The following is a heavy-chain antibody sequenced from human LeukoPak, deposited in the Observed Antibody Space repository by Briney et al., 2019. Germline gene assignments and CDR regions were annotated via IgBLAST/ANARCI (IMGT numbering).Heavy chain of an antibody. CDR2: ISSSSSYI. D-gene: IGHD3-10*01. J-gene: IGHJ4*02. CDR3: AKERGSGNFDY. V-gene: IGHV3-21*01. Sequence: GGSLRLSCAASGFTFSTYSMNWVRQAPGKGLEWVSSISSSSSYIFYADSVKGRFTISRDNAKNTLYLQMNSLRAEDTAVYYCAKERGSGNFDYWGQGTLVTVSS. CDR1: GFTFSTYS.